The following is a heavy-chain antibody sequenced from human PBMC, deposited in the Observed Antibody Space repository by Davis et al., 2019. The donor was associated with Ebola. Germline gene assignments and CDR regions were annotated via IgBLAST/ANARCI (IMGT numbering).Heavy chain of an antibody. Sequence: SCKASGGTFSSYAISWVRQAPGKGLEWVAVISYDGSNKYYADSVKGRFTISRDNSKNTLYLQMNSLRAEDTAVYYCARTDTAMVIRYYYYGMDVWGQGTTVTVSS. J-gene: IGHJ6*02. CDR3: ARTDTAMVIRYYYYGMDV. D-gene: IGHD5-18*01. CDR2: ISYDGSNK. CDR1: GGTFSSYA. V-gene: IGHV3-30-3*01.